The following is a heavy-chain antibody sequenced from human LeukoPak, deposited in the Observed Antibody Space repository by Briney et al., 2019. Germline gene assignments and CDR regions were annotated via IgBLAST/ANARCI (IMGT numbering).Heavy chain of an antibody. V-gene: IGHV3-48*04. D-gene: IGHD3-10*01. CDR3: ARVGITMVRGAPYYYYMDV. CDR2: ISSSSGTI. CDR1: GFTFSGYA. Sequence: GGSLRLSCAASGFTFSGYAMNWVRQAPGKGLEWVAYISSSSGTIYYTDSVKGRFTISRDNAKNTLYLQMNSLRAEDTAVYYCARVGITMVRGAPYYYYMDVWGKGTTVTISS. J-gene: IGHJ6*03.